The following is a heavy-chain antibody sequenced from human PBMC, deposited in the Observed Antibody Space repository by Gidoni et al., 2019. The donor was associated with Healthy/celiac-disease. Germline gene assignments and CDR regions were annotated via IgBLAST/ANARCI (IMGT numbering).Heavy chain of an antibody. CDR2: ISGSGGST. CDR1: GFTFSSDA. D-gene: IGHD3-22*01. V-gene: IGHV3-23*01. Sequence: EVQLLESGGGLVQPGGSLRLSCAASGFTFSSDAMSWVRQAPGKGLEWVSAISGSGGSTYYADSVKGRFTISRDNSKNTLYLQMNSLRAEDTAVYYCANREYYDSSGYDYYWGQGTLVTVSS. J-gene: IGHJ4*02. CDR3: ANREYYDSSGYDYY.